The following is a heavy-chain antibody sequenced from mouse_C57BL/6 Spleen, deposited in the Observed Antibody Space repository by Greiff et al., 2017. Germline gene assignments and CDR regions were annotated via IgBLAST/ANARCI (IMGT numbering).Heavy chain of an antibody. CDR3: ARSIYYGNPYYAMDY. CDR2: IDPSDSYT. Sequence: QVHVKQPGAELVKPGASVKLSCKASGYTFTSYWMQWVKQRPGQGLEWIGEIDPSDSYTNYNQKFKGKATLTVDTSSSTAYMQLSSLTSEDSAVYYCARSIYYGNPYYAMDYWGQGTSVTVSS. J-gene: IGHJ4*01. D-gene: IGHD2-1*01. CDR1: GYTFTSYW. V-gene: IGHV1-50*01.